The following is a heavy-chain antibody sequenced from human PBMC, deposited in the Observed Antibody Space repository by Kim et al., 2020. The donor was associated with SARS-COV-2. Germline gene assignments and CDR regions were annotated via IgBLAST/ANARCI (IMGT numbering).Heavy chain of an antibody. Sequence: IYYAGSVKSRFIITRDNDKNSLYLQMNSLRAEDTVVYYCASVGEADAFDIWGQETMVTVSS. CDR3: ASVGEADAFDI. D-gene: IGHD3-10*01. CDR2: I. J-gene: IGHJ3*02. V-gene: IGHV3-48*04.